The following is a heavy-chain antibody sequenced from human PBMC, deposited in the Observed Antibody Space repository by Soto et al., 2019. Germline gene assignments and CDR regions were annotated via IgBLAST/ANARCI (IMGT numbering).Heavy chain of an antibody. CDR2: ISPIFGTA. CDR3: ARVRYCSSTSCIGVAAAQNANWFDP. V-gene: IGHV1-69*01. Sequence: QVQLVQSGAEVKKPGSSVKVSCKASGGTFSSYAISWVRQAPGQGLEWKGGISPIFGTANYAQKFQGRVTITADESTRTAYMELSSLRSEDTAVYYCARVRYCSSTSCIGVAAAQNANWFDPWGQGTLVTVSS. D-gene: IGHD2-2*01. J-gene: IGHJ5*02. CDR1: GGTFSSYA.